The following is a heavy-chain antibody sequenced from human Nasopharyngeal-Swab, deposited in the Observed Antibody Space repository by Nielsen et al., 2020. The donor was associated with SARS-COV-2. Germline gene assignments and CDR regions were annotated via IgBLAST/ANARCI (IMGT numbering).Heavy chain of an antibody. Sequence: SETLSLTCTVSGASISSSSYYWGWIRQPPEEGLEWIGSIYYSGSTYYNPSPKSRVTISVDTSKNQFSLKLSSVTAADTAVYYCATHYYDSSGYFQGDYWGQGTLVTVSS. CDR2: IYYSGST. V-gene: IGHV4-39*01. CDR1: GASISSSSYY. D-gene: IGHD3-22*01. J-gene: IGHJ4*02. CDR3: ATHYYDSSGYFQGDY.